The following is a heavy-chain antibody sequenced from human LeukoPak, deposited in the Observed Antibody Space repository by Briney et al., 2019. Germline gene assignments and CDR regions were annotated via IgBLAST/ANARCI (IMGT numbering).Heavy chain of an antibody. J-gene: IGHJ3*02. CDR2: VKGDGIST. D-gene: IGHD2-2*02. V-gene: IGHV3-74*01. CDR3: ATGPYNAFEM. CDR1: GFTFSDLW. Sequence: GVSLRLSCAASGFTFSDLWKHWVRQAPGRGLVWVSRVKGDGISTLYADFVEGRFTISRDNARNPLYLQMNSLRADDTALYYCATGPYNAFEMWGQGTMVTVSS.